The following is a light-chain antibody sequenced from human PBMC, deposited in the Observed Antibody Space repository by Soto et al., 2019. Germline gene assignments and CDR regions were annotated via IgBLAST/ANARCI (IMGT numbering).Light chain of an antibody. CDR2: GAS. Sequence: EIVLTQSPGTLSLSPGERATLSCRASQSVSSSYLAWYQQKPGQAPGLLIYGASSRATGIPDRFSGSGSGTDFTLTIGRLEPEDFAVYYCHQYDSSPLTFGGGTKVEIK. CDR3: HQYDSSPLT. CDR1: QSVSSSY. V-gene: IGKV3-20*01. J-gene: IGKJ4*01.